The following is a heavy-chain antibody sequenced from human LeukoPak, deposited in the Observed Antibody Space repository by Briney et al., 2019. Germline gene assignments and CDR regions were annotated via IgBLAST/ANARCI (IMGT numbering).Heavy chain of an antibody. V-gene: IGHV3-11*01. D-gene: IGHD6-19*01. Sequence: KSGGSLRLSCVASGFAVGRNYMSWVRQAPGKGLEWVSYISSSGSTIYYADSVKGRFTISRDNAKNSLYLQMNSLRAEDTAVYYCARAENEEEQWLGDNWFDPWGQGTLVTVSS. CDR1: GFAVGRNY. CDR2: ISSSGSTI. CDR3: ARAENEEEQWLGDNWFDP. J-gene: IGHJ5*02.